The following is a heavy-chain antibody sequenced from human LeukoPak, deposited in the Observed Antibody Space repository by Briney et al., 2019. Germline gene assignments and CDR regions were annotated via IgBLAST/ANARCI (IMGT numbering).Heavy chain of an antibody. CDR2: IRSKAYGGTT. V-gene: IGHV3-49*04. Sequence: GGSLRLSCTTFGFTFGDHAMGWVRQAPGKGLEWVGFIRSKAYGGTTEYAASVKGRFTISRDDSKSIAYLQMNSLITDDTAVYYCSRGPIQLWVHNAMDVWGQGTTVTVSS. CDR3: SRGPIQLWVHNAMDV. J-gene: IGHJ6*02. D-gene: IGHD1-1*01. CDR1: GFTFGDHA.